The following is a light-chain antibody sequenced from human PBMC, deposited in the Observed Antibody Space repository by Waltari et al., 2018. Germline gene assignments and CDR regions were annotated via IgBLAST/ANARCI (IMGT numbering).Light chain of an antibody. CDR1: NSNIGVNT. Sequence: QSALTQPPSTSGTPGQRVTISCSGSNSNIGVNTVIWYQVLPGTPPKLLIYGNDQRPSGVPDRFSASKSGSSASLAISGLQSEDEADYYCAAWDDRLFGPVFGTGTEVTVL. CDR2: GND. J-gene: IGLJ1*01. CDR3: AAWDDRLFGPV. V-gene: IGLV1-44*01.